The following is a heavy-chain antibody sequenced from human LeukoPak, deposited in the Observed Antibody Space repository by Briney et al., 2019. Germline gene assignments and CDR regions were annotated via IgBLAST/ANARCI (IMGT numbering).Heavy chain of an antibody. Sequence: PSKTLSLTCTVSGGSISSHYWSWIRQPPGKGLEWIAYIYYSGSTNYNPSLKSRVTISVDTSKKQFSLKLSSVTAADTAVYYCARGLWNILTGYYIDYWGQGTLVTVSS. D-gene: IGHD3-9*01. CDR2: IYYSGST. CDR3: ARGLWNILTGYYIDY. CDR1: GGSISSHY. J-gene: IGHJ4*02. V-gene: IGHV4-59*11.